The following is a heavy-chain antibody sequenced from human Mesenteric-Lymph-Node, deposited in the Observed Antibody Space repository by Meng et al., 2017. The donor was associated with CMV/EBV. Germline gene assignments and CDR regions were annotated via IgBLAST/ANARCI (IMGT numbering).Heavy chain of an antibody. Sequence: GESLKISCEASRFTFSDYSMNWVRQAPGKGLEWVSSISSSSTYIYYADSVKGRFTISRDNAKNSLYLQMNSLRVEDTAVYYCARGGIAVAGTSPDGMDVWGQGTTVTVSS. D-gene: IGHD6-19*01. CDR3: ARGGIAVAGTSPDGMDV. V-gene: IGHV3-21*01. CDR2: ISSSSTYI. CDR1: RFTFSDYS. J-gene: IGHJ6*02.